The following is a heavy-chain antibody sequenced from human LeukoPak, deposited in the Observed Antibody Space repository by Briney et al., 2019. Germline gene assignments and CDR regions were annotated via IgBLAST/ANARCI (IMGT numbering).Heavy chain of an antibody. CDR1: GGSISSSSYY. CDR2: IYYSGST. CDR3: ARDFSGYYYYFYC. D-gene: IGHD3-22*01. V-gene: IGHV4-39*07. Sequence: SETLSLTCTVSGGSISSSSYYWGWIRQPPGKGLEWIGSIYYSGSTYYNPSLKSRVTISVDTSKNQFSLKLSSVAAADTAVYYCARDFSGYYYYFYCWGQGALVSLSS. J-gene: IGHJ4*02.